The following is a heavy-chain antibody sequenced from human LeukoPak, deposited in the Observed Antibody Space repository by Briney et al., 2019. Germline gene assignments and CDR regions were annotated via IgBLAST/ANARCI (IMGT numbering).Heavy chain of an antibody. D-gene: IGHD3-9*01. CDR1: GYTFTSHA. Sequence: ASVKVSCKASGYTFTSHAMNWVRQAPGQGLEWMGWINPNTGNPTYAQGFTGAIVFSLDTSASAAYLQSSSPMAEATAAYYKARRCAAFVWLLTQGDFLDYWGQGTLVSVSS. CDR2: INPNTGNP. J-gene: IGHJ4*02. CDR3: ARRCAAFVWLLTQGDFLDY. V-gene: IGHV7-4-1*02.